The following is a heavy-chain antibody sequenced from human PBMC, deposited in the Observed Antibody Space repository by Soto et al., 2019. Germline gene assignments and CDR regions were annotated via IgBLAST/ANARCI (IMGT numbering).Heavy chain of an antibody. CDR2: IYYSGST. CDR3: ARGAAYCSGGSCLYYYYMDV. D-gene: IGHD2-15*01. V-gene: IGHV4-31*03. Sequence: SETLSLTCTVSGGSISSGGYYWRWIRQHPGKGLEWIGYIYYSGSTYYNPSLKSRVTISVDTSKNQFSLKLSSVTAADTAVYYCARGAAYCSGGSCLYYYYMDVWGKGTTVTVPS. J-gene: IGHJ6*03. CDR1: GGSISSGGYY.